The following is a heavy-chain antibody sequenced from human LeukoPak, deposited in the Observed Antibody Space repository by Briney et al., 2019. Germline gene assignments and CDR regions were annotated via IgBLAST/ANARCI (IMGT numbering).Heavy chain of an antibody. V-gene: IGHV1-2*02. CDR1: GYTLTGQY. Sequence: ASVKVSCKTSGYTLTGQYLHWVRQAPGQRLEWMGWINPNSGGTNYAQKFQGRVTMTRGTSVSTAYMELTRLRSDDTGVYYCARDTTMITYWFDPWGQGTLVTASS. J-gene: IGHJ5*02. CDR3: ARDTTMITYWFDP. D-gene: IGHD5-18*01. CDR2: INPNSGGT.